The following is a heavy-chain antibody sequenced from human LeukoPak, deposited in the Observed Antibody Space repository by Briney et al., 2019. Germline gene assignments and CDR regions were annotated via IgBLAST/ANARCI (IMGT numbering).Heavy chain of an antibody. V-gene: IGHV3-21*01. CDR2: ISSSSSYI. CDR1: GFTFSSYS. D-gene: IGHD1-26*01. J-gene: IGHJ4*02. Sequence: GGSLRLSCAASGFTFSSYSMNWVRQAPGEGLEWVSSISSSSSYIYYADSVKGRFTISRDNAKNSLYLQMNSLRAEDTAVYYCARTWELLPDFDYWGQGTLVTVSS. CDR3: ARTWELLPDFDY.